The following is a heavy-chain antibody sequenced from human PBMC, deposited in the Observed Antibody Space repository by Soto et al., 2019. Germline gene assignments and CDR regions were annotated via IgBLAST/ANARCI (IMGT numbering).Heavy chain of an antibody. V-gene: IGHV3-73*01. Sequence: GGSLRLSCVASGFTFSGSAMHWVRQASGKGLEWVGRIRSKADSDATAYGASVKGRFTISRDDSKNTAYLQMNSLKTEDTAVYYCARGQVVAAXHWGQGTLVTVSS. D-gene: IGHD2-15*01. CDR2: IRSKADSDAT. CDR1: GFTFSGSA. CDR3: ARGQVVAAXH. J-gene: IGHJ4*02.